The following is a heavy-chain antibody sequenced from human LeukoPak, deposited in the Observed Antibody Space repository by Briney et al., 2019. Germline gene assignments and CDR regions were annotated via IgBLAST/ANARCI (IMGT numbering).Heavy chain of an antibody. Sequence: KSSETLSLTCTVSGGSISSYYWSWIRQPPGKGLEWIGYIYYSGSTNYSPSLKSRVTISVDTSKNQFSLKLSSVTAADTAVYYCARGYGSGSINWFDPWGQGTLVTVSS. CDR1: GGSISSYY. D-gene: IGHD3-10*01. CDR3: ARGYGSGSINWFDP. J-gene: IGHJ5*02. CDR2: IYYSGST. V-gene: IGHV4-59*01.